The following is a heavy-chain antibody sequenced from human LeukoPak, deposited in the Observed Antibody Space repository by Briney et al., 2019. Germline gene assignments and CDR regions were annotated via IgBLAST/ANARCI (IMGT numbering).Heavy chain of an antibody. J-gene: IGHJ4*02. CDR1: GFTFSSYE. CDR2: ISSSGGTI. D-gene: IGHD3-10*01. CDR3: ASDYYGSGSYYY. Sequence: GGSLRLSCAASGFTFSSYEMNWVRQAPGKGLEWVSYISSSGGTIYYADSVKGRFTISRDNAKNSLYLQMNSLRAEDTAVYYCASDYYGSGSYYYWGQGTLVTVSS. V-gene: IGHV3-48*03.